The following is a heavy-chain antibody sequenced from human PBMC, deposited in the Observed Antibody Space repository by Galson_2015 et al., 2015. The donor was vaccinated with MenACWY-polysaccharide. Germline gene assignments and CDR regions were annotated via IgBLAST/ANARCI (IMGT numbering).Heavy chain of an antibody. CDR3: AKERNYDYGSRTYFEY. Sequence: SLRLSCAASGFTFDDYAMHWVRPAPGKGLEWVSGISWNSGSIGYADSVKGRFTISRDNAKNSLYLQMNSLRAEDTAFYYCAKERNYDYGSRTYFEYWGQGTLVTVSS. CDR1: GFTFDDYA. D-gene: IGHD3-10*01. CDR2: ISWNSGSI. J-gene: IGHJ4*02. V-gene: IGHV3-9*01.